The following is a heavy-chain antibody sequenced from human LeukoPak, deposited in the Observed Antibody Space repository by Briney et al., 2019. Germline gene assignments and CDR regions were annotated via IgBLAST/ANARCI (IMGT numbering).Heavy chain of an antibody. V-gene: IGHV3-7*03. CDR3: ARGGGLDV. CDR1: GFTFSSYW. D-gene: IGHD3-16*01. J-gene: IGHJ6*02. CDR2: INHNGNVN. Sequence: GGSLRLSCAASGFTFSSYWMNWARQAPGKGLEWVASINHNGNVNYYVDSVKGRLTIFRDNAKNSLYLQMSNLRAEDTAVYFCARGGGLDVWGQGATVTVSS.